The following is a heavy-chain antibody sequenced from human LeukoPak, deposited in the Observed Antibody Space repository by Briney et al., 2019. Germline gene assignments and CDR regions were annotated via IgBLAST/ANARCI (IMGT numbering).Heavy chain of an antibody. V-gene: IGHV5-10-1*01. J-gene: IGHJ6*04. Sequence: GESLKVSCKGSGYSFTNYWISWVRQMPGKGLEWMGRIDPCDSYISYSPSFQGHVTISADKSTSIAYLQWSSLKASDTAIYYCARSKSIMVRGEIADFYYSYDYVMDVWGKGTTVTVSS. D-gene: IGHD3-10*01. CDR3: ARSKSIMVRGEIADFYYSYDYVMDV. CDR1: GYSFTNYW. CDR2: IDPCDSYI.